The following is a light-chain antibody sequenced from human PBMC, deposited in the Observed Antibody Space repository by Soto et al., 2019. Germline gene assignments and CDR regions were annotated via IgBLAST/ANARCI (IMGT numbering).Light chain of an antibody. Sequence: QSALTQPASVSGSPGQSITISCTGTSCDVGGQNFVSWYQQHPGKAPKLMIYEVTNRPSGVSDRFSGSKSGNTASLTISGLQAEDEADYYCNSYTSTFTWVFGGGTKLTVL. J-gene: IGLJ2*01. CDR2: EVT. CDR1: SCDVGGQNF. CDR3: NSYTSTFTWV. V-gene: IGLV2-14*01.